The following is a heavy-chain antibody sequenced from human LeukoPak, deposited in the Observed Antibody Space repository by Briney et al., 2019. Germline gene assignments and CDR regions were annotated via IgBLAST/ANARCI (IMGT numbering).Heavy chain of an antibody. Sequence: SETLSLTCTVSGGSISVYYWSWIRQPPGKGLEWIGYIYYSGSTNYNPSLKSRVTISVDTSKNQFSLKLSSVTAADTAVYYCARHSKYYYDSSGPYVGYFQHWGQGTLVTVSS. CDR3: ARHSKYYYDSSGPYVGYFQH. J-gene: IGHJ1*01. CDR2: IYYSGST. D-gene: IGHD3-22*01. CDR1: GGSISVYY. V-gene: IGHV4-59*08.